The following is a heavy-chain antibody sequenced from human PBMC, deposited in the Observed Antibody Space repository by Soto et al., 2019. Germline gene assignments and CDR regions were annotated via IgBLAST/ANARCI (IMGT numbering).Heavy chain of an antibody. D-gene: IGHD1-26*01. CDR3: AKEGGLSGSYYISSSYYFDY. CDR1: GFTFSSYG. J-gene: IGHJ4*02. V-gene: IGHV3-30*18. Sequence: QVPLVESGGGVVQPGRSLRLSCAASGFTFSSYGMHWVRQAPGKGLEWVAIISYDGSNTYYADSVKGRFTISRDNSKNTLYLQMTSLRAEDTSVYYCAKEGGLSGSYYISSSYYFDYWGQGTLVTVSS. CDR2: ISYDGSNT.